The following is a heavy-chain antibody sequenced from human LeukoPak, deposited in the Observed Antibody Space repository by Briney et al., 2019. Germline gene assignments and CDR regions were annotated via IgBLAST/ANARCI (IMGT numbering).Heavy chain of an antibody. Sequence: SETLSLTCTVSGGSISSYYWSWIRQPPGKGLEWIGYVYYTGSTNYNPSLKSRVTISVDTSKIQFSLKLSSVTAADTAVYYCARRVATTGIYALDIWGQGTMITVSS. CDR1: GGSISSYY. D-gene: IGHD1-1*01. V-gene: IGHV4-59*01. J-gene: IGHJ3*02. CDR2: VYYTGST. CDR3: ARRVATTGIYALDI.